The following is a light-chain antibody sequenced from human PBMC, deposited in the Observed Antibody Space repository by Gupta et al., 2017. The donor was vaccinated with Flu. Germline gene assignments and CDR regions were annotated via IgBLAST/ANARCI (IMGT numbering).Light chain of an antibody. Sequence: NCKSSQSVLYSSNNKNYLAWYQLKPGQPPKLLIYWASTRESGVPDRFSGSGSGTDFTLTISSLQAEDVAVYYCQQYYSTPWTFGQGTKVEIK. J-gene: IGKJ1*01. CDR2: WAS. V-gene: IGKV4-1*01. CDR1: QSVLYSSNNKNY. CDR3: QQYYSTPWT.